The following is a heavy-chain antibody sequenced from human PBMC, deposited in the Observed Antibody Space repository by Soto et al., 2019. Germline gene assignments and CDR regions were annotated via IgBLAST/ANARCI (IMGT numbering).Heavy chain of an antibody. J-gene: IGHJ3*02. CDR2: IYHSGST. D-gene: IGHD4-17*01. Sequence: QVQLQESGPGLVKPSGTLSLTCAVSGGSISSSNWWSWVRQPPGKGLEWIGEIYHSGSTNYNPSLSSRVTVSVDKSKNQVTLKLSSVTAADTAVYYCAQTVTTTGEDDAFDIWGQGTMVTVSS. CDR1: GGSISSSNW. CDR3: AQTVTTTGEDDAFDI. V-gene: IGHV4-4*02.